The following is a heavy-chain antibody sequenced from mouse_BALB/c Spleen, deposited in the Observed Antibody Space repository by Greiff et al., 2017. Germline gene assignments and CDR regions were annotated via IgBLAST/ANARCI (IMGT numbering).Heavy chain of an antibody. CDR2: INPSSGYT. D-gene: IGHD2-4*01. Sequence: QVQLKESGAELARPGASVKMSCKASGYTFTSYTMHWVKQRPGQGLEWIGYINPSSGYTNYNQKFKDKATLTADKSSSTAYMQLSSLTSEDSAVYYCAQSTMITTGYAMDYWGQGTSVTVSS. CDR1: GYTFTSYT. J-gene: IGHJ4*01. CDR3: AQSTMITTGYAMDY. V-gene: IGHV1-4*01.